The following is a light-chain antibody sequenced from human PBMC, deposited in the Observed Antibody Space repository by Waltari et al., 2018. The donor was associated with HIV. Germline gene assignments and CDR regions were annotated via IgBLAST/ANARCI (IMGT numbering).Light chain of an antibody. V-gene: IGKV3-15*01. CDR1: QPFGSK. CDR3: QQFHDWPLYT. CDR2: EAS. Sequence: TQSPAALSVSPGDKMTLPCRASQPFGSKLAWYQHKPGQAPWRFTFEASTRAPGVPARFSGSGFGTDFTLTINNLESGDFAIYYCQQFHDWPLYTFGQGTKLE. J-gene: IGKJ2*01.